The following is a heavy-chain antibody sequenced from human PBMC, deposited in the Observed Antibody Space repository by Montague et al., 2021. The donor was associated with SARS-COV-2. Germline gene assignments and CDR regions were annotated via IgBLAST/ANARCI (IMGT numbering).Heavy chain of an antibody. CDR3: ARLGEGVVPTPILGVGPFYSYYYMDV. CDR1: GGSFSGYY. V-gene: IGHV4-34*01. CDR2: INHGGST. D-gene: IGHD3-10*01. Sequence: SETLSLTCAVHGGSFSGYYWNWIRQPPGKGLEWIGEINHGGSTNYNPSLQSRITISADTSKNQFSLKVTSVAAADTAVYYCARLGEGVVPTPILGVGPFYSYYYMDVWGQGTTVTVSS. J-gene: IGHJ6*03.